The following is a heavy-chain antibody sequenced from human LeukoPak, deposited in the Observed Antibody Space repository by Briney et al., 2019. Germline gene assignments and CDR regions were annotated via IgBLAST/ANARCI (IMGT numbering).Heavy chain of an antibody. Sequence: PGGSLRLSCAPPGFTFSSYEINWVRQAPGKGLEWVSYISNSGSTICYADSVKGRFTISRDNAKNSLYLQMNSLRAEDTAVYYCARRGYYFDYWGQGTLVTVSS. J-gene: IGHJ4*02. CDR2: ISNSGSTI. CDR3: ARRGYYFDY. V-gene: IGHV3-48*03. CDR1: GFTFSSYE.